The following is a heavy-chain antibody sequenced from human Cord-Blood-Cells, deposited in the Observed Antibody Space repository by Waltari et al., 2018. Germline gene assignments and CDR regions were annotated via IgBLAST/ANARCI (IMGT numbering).Heavy chain of an antibody. CDR3: ARVSGYDYRGFFDY. CDR1: GGSISSYY. CDR2: IYYSGST. V-gene: IGHV4-59*01. Sequence: QVQLQESGPGLVKPSETLSLTCTVSGGSISSYYWSWIRQPPGKGLEWIGYIYYSGSTNANPSLKSRVTISVDTSKNQFSLKLSSVTAADTAVYYCARVSGYDYRGFFDYWGQGTLVTVSS. D-gene: IGHD5-12*01. J-gene: IGHJ4*02.